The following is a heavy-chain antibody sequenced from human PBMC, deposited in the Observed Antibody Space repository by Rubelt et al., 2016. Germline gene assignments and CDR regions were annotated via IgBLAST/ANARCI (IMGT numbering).Heavy chain of an antibody. CDR1: GGSISSSSYY. Sequence: QLQLQESGPGLVKPSETLSLTCTVSGGSISSSSYYWGWIRQPPGKGLEWIGSIHYSGSTYYHPSLKSRVTISVDTSENQFSLKLSSVTAADTAVYYCARAVSYYDSSGYGYYYYMDVWGKGTTVTVSS. D-gene: IGHD3-22*01. V-gene: IGHV4-39*07. CDR3: ARAVSYYDSSGYGYYYYMDV. CDR2: IHYSGST. J-gene: IGHJ6*03.